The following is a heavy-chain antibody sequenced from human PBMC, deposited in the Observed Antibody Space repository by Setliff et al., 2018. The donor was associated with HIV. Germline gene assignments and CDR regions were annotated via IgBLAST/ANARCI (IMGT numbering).Heavy chain of an antibody. J-gene: IGHJ4*01. CDR3: ARGRRLPGGKYFDY. Sequence: KPSETLSLTCAVYGESFSGYFWSWIRQPPGKGLEWIGETNPGATTNYNPSLKSRVTISVDTSKKQVSLKVNSLTAADTAVYYCARGRRLPGGKYFDYWGRGTLVTVSS. D-gene: IGHD3-16*01. CDR2: TNPGATT. V-gene: IGHV4-34*01. CDR1: GESFSGYF.